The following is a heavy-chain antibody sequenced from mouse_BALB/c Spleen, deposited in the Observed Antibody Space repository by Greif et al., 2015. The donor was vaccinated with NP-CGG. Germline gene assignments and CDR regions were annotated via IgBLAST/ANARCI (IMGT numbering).Heavy chain of an antibody. Sequence: EVMLVESGGGLVQPGGSLRLSCATSGFTFTDYYMSWVRQPPGKALEWLGFIRNKANGYTTEYSASVKGRFTISRDNSQSILYLQMNTLRAEDSATYYCARDGGNYVDYWGQGTTLTVSS. V-gene: IGHV7-3*02. CDR3: ARDGGNYVDY. CDR2: IRNKANGYTT. CDR1: GFTFTDYY. J-gene: IGHJ2*01.